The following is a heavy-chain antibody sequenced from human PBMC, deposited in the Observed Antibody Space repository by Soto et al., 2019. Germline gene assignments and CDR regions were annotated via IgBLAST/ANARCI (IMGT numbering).Heavy chain of an antibody. J-gene: IGHJ6*02. Sequence: QVQLVGSGGGVVQPGRSLRLSCAASGFTFSSYGMRWVRQAPGKGLEWVADISYDGSNKYYSDSVKGRFTISRDNSKNTLYLQMNSLRAEDTAVYYCAKNNYDCWSGIYFYYGMDVWGQGTTVTVSS. CDR1: GFTFSSYG. D-gene: IGHD3-3*01. CDR2: ISYDGSNK. V-gene: IGHV3-30*18. CDR3: AKNNYDCWSGIYFYYGMDV.